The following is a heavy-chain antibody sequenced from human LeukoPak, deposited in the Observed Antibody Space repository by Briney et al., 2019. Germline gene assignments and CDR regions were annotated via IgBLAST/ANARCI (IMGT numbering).Heavy chain of an antibody. J-gene: IGHJ4*02. CDR1: GGSISSGGYS. Sequence: SETLSLTCAVSGGSISSGGYSWSWIRQPPGKGLEWIGYIYHSGSTYYNPSLKSRVTISVDRSKNQFSLKLSSVTAADTAVYYGARPLGFGHPYFTYGGQETLVTVPS. V-gene: IGHV4-30-2*01. CDR3: ARPLGFGHPYFTY. D-gene: IGHD3/OR15-3a*01. CDR2: IYHSGST.